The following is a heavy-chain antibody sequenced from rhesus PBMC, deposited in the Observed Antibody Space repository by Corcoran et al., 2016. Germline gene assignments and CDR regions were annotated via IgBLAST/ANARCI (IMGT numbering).Heavy chain of an antibody. J-gene: IGHJ6*01. D-gene: IGHD4-29*01. CDR3: AITVAEPYYYGLDS. Sequence: QVQLVQSGAEVKKPGASVKVSCKASGFTFGSYAINWVRQAPGQGLEWMVVIIPLVGITNYAEKFQVRVTITADTFTSTAYMELSSLRSEDTAVYYCAITVAEPYYYGLDSWGQGVVVTVSS. CDR2: IIPLVGIT. V-gene: IGHV1-198*02. CDR1: GFTFGSYA.